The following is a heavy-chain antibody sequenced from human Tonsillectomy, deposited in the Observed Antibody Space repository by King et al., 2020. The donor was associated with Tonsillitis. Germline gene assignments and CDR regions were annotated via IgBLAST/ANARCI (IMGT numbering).Heavy chain of an antibody. J-gene: IGHJ6*03. CDR1: GGSISSYY. CDR2: IYYSGST. Sequence: QLQESGPGLVKPSETLSLTCTVSGGSISSYYWSWIRQPPGKGLEWIGYIYYSGSTNYNPSLKSRVTISVDTSKNQFSLKLSSVTAADTAVYYCARGNYYCYMDVWGKGTTVTVSS. V-gene: IGHV4-59*08. CDR3: ARGNYYCYMDV.